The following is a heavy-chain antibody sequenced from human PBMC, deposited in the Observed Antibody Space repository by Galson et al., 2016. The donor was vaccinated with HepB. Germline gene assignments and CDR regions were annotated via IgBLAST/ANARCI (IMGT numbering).Heavy chain of an antibody. D-gene: IGHD3-3*01. CDR1: GFSLYDHA. V-gene: IGHV3-9*01. CDR2: ISWNGGKI. CDR3: AKDKIATSFTIFES. J-gene: IGHJ4*02. Sequence: SLRLSCAVSGFSLYDHAMHWVRLVPGMGLEWVSSISWNGGKIGYADSVKGRFTISRDTAENSLYLQMNSLRAEDTAFYYCAKDKIATSFTIFESWGQGTLVTVSS.